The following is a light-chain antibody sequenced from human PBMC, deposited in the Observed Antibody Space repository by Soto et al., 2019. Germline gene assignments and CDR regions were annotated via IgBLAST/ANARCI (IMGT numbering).Light chain of an antibody. J-gene: IGLJ2*01. CDR3: AAWDDSLNGVV. Sequence: QSVLTQPPSASGTPGQRVTISCSGSSSNIGSHTVNWYQQLPGTAPRLLIYNTYYRPSGVPDQFSGSKSGTSASLAISGLQSEDEADYYCAAWDDSLNGVVFGGGTKVTVL. V-gene: IGLV1-44*01. CDR1: SSNIGSHT. CDR2: NTY.